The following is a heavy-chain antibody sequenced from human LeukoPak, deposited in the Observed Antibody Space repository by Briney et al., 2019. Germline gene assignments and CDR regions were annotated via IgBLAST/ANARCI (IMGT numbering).Heavy chain of an antibody. V-gene: IGHV4-34*01. CDR3: ARGIAADY. Sequence: GSLRLSCAASGFTFSNYWMSWVRQPPGKGLEWIGEINHSGSTNYNPSLKSRVTISVDTSKNQFSLKLSSVTAADTAVYYCARGIAADYWGQGTLVTVSS. J-gene: IGHJ4*02. CDR2: INHSGST. D-gene: IGHD6-13*01. CDR1: GFTFSNYW.